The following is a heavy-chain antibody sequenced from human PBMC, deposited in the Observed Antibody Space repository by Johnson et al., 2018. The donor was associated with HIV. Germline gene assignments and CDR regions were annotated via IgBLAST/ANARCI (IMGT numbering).Heavy chain of an antibody. CDR3: VRQYELYGYAFDL. Sequence: EVQLVESGGGVVRPGGSLRLSCVASGFTLDDYDMSWVRQTPGKGLEWVSGFYRNGGSAGYAASVKGRFTVSRDNAKNSLYLQMNELRAEDTAVYYCVRQYELYGYAFDLWGQGTVVTVSS. CDR1: GFTLDDYD. D-gene: IGHD5-18*01. V-gene: IGHV3-20*04. J-gene: IGHJ3*01. CDR2: FYRNGGSA.